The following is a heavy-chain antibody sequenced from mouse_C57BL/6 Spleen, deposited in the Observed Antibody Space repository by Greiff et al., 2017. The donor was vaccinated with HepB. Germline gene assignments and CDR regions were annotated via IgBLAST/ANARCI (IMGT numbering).Heavy chain of an antibody. Sequence: EVQGVESGGGLVKPGGSLKLSCAASGFTFSSYAMSWVRQTPEKRLEWVATISDGGSYTYYPDNVKGRFTISRDNAKNNLYLQMSHLKSEDTAMYYCARGYYGSSNYFDYWGQGTTLTVSS. CDR3: ARGYYGSSNYFDY. D-gene: IGHD1-1*01. CDR1: GFTFSSYA. CDR2: ISDGGSYT. J-gene: IGHJ2*01. V-gene: IGHV5-4*01.